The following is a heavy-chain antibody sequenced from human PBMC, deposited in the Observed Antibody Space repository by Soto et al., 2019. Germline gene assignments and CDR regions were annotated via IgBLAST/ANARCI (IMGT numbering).Heavy chain of an antibody. J-gene: IGHJ6*02. D-gene: IGHD1-1*01. CDR1: GYTFTSYY. V-gene: IGHV1-46*01. CDR3: ARDPHSISGTTFGYYYGMDV. Sequence: ASVKVSCKASGYTFTSYYMHWVRQAPGQGLEWMGIINPSGGSTNYEQKFQGRVTMTRDTSTSTGYMELSSLRSEDTAVYYCARDPHSISGTTFGYYYGMDVWGQGTTVTVSS. CDR2: INPSGGST.